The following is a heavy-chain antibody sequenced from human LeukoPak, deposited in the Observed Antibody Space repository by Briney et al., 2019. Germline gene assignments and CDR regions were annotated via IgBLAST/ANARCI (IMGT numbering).Heavy chain of an antibody. CDR3: ARRQWLEGWTFDY. CDR1: GGSISSYY. Sequence: SETLSLTCTVSGGSISSYYWSWIRQPPGKGLEWIGYIYYSGSTNYNPSLKSRVTISVDTSKNQFSLKLSSVTAADTAVYYCARRQWLEGWTFDYWGQGTLVTVSS. D-gene: IGHD6-19*01. V-gene: IGHV4-59*01. J-gene: IGHJ4*02. CDR2: IYYSGST.